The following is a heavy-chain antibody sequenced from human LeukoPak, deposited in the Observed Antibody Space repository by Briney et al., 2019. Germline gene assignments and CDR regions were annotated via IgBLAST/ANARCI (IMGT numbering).Heavy chain of an antibody. D-gene: IGHD3-22*01. CDR2: IKQDGSEK. Sequence: GGSLRLSCAASGFTFSSYWMSWVRQAAGKGLEWVANIKQDGSEKYYVDSVKGRFTISRDNAKNSMYLQLNSLRAEDTAVYYCARDRMYYYDSSGYFFWGQGTLVTVSS. CDR3: ARDRMYYYDSSGYFF. V-gene: IGHV3-7*01. J-gene: IGHJ4*02. CDR1: GFTFSSYW.